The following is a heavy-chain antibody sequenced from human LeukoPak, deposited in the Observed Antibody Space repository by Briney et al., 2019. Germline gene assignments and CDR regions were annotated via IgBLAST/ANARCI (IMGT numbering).Heavy chain of an antibody. Sequence: SETLSLTCTVSGYSISSGYYWGWIRQPPGKGLEWIGSIYHSGSTYYNPSLKSRVTISVDTSKNQFSLKLSSVTAADTAVYYCASWPYSGYETDYWGQGTLVTVSS. CDR1: GYSISSGYY. D-gene: IGHD5-12*01. CDR2: IYHSGST. CDR3: ASWPYSGYETDY. V-gene: IGHV4-38-2*02. J-gene: IGHJ4*02.